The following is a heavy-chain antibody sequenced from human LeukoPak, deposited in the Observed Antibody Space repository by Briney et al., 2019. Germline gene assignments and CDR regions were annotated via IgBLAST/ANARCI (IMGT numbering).Heavy chain of an antibody. D-gene: IGHD3-9*01. CDR1: GYSFTSYG. J-gene: IGHJ4*02. V-gene: IGHV1-18*01. CDR3: ARAPYYDILTGYYYFDY. CDR2: ISTYNGNT. Sequence: ASVKVSCKASGYSFTSYGISWVRQAPGQGLEWMGWISTYNGNTKYAQKLQGRVTMTTDTSTSTAYMELRSLRSDDTAVYYCARAPYYDILTGYYYFDYWGQGTLVTVSS.